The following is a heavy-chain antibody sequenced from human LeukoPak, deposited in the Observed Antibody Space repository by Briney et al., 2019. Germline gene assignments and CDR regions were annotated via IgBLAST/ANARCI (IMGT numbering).Heavy chain of an antibody. CDR1: GGSISSGGYS. V-gene: IGHV4-30-4*07. Sequence: SQTLSLTCAVSGGSISSGGYSWSWIRQPPGKGLEWIGYIYYSGSTQYNPSLRSRVSISANTSKSQFSLKLSSVTAADTAIYYCARGPLTVTRGFDPWGQGTLVTVSS. CDR3: ARGPLTVTRGFDP. D-gene: IGHD4-17*01. J-gene: IGHJ5*02. CDR2: IYYSGST.